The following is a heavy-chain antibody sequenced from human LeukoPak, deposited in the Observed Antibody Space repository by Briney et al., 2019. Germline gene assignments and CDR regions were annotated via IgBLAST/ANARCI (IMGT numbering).Heavy chain of an antibody. Sequence: GGSLRLSCAASGFTFSSYGMHWVRQAPGKGLEWVTFINYDGSYKYYADSVKGRFTISRDNSKNTLSLQMNSLRPEDTAVYYCAKSYYGSGSREYYFDYWGQGTLVTVSS. D-gene: IGHD3-10*01. J-gene: IGHJ4*02. V-gene: IGHV3-30*02. CDR1: GFTFSSYG. CDR3: AKSYYGSGSREYYFDY. CDR2: INYDGSYK.